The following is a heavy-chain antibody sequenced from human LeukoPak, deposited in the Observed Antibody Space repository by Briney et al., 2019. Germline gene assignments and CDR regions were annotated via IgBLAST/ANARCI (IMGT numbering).Heavy chain of an antibody. V-gene: IGHV7-4-1*02. Sequence: ASVKGSCKASGYTFTSDAMNWVRQAPGQGLEWMGWINTNTGNPTYAQGFTGRVVFSLDTSVSTAYLQISSLKAEDTAVYYCARGLGDYVWGSYPDFDYWGQGTLVTVSS. CDR2: INTNTGNP. J-gene: IGHJ4*02. CDR3: ARGLGDYVWGSYPDFDY. CDR1: GYTFTSDA. D-gene: IGHD3-16*02.